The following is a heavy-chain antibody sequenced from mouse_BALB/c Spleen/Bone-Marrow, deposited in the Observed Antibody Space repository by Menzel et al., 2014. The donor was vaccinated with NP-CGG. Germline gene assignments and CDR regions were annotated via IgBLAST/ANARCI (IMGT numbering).Heavy chain of an antibody. J-gene: IGHJ3*01. CDR1: GFTFSSYA. CDR2: ISSGGSYT. V-gene: IGHV5-9-3*01. Sequence: EVKLMEPGGGLVKPGGSLKLSCAASGFTFSSYAMSWVRQTPEKRLEWVATISSGGSYTYYPDSVKGRFTISRDNAKNTLYLQMSSLRSEDTAMYYCARPRFAYWGQGTLVTVSA. CDR3: ARPRFAY.